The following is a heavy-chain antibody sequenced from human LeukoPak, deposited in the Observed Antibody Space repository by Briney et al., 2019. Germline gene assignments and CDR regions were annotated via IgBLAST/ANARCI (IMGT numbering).Heavy chain of an antibody. Sequence: SETLSLTCAVYGGPFSGYYWSWIRQPPGKGLEWIGEINHSGSTKHNPSLKSRVTISVETSKSQFSVNLSSVTAADTAVYYCARQEGDYVDHWGQGTLVTASS. J-gene: IGHJ4*02. CDR1: GGPFSGYY. V-gene: IGHV4-34*01. CDR2: INHSGST. CDR3: ARQEGDYVDH.